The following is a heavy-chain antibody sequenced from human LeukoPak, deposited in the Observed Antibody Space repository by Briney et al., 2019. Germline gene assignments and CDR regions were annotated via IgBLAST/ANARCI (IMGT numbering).Heavy chain of an antibody. D-gene: IGHD6-19*01. CDR2: INHSGST. J-gene: IGHJ4*02. CDR3: ARANSSGWSGY. Sequence: SETLSLTCAVYGGSFSGYYWSWIRQPPGKGLEWIGEINHSGSTNYNPSLKSRVTISVDTSKSQFSLKLSSVTAADTAVYYCARANSSGWSGYWGQGTLVTVSS. CDR1: GGSFSGYY. V-gene: IGHV4-34*01.